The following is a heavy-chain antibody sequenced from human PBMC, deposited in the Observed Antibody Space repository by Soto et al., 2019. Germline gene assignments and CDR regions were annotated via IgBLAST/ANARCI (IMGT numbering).Heavy chain of an antibody. CDR2: IYYSGST. Sequence: SETLSLTCTVSGGSISSGDYYWSWIRQPPGKGLEWIGYIYYSGSTYYNPSLKSRVTISVDTSKNQFSLKLSSVTAADTAVYYCARKLGYCSSTSCYDTWFDPWGQATLVTVSS. V-gene: IGHV4-30-4*01. CDR3: ARKLGYCSSTSCYDTWFDP. D-gene: IGHD2-2*01. CDR1: GGSISSGDYY. J-gene: IGHJ5*02.